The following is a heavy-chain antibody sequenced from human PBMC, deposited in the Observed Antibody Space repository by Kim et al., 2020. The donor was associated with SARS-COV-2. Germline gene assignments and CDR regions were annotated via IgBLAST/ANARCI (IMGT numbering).Heavy chain of an antibody. D-gene: IGHD3-16*01. V-gene: IGHV3-30*01. Sequence: YADSAKSRFTISRDNSKNTLYLQMNSRRVEDTAVYYCARVQGAYYYGMDVWGQGTTVTVSS. J-gene: IGHJ6*02. CDR3: ARVQGAYYYGMDV.